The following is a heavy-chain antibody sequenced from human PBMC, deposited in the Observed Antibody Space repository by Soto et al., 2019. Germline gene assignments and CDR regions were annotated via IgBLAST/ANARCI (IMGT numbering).Heavy chain of an antibody. Sequence: GGSLRLSCAASGFTFSSYGMHWVRQAPGKGLEWVAVISYDGSNKYYADSVKGRFTISRDNSKNTLYLQMNSLRAEDTAVYYCAKVGYYYDSSGLGAFDIWGQGTMVTVSS. D-gene: IGHD3-22*01. J-gene: IGHJ3*02. CDR3: AKVGYYYDSSGLGAFDI. CDR1: GFTFSSYG. V-gene: IGHV3-30*18. CDR2: ISYDGSNK.